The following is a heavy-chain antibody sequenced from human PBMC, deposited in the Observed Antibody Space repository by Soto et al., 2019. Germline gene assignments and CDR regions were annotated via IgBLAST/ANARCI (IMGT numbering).Heavy chain of an antibody. D-gene: IGHD3-22*01. CDR2: TYQSGST. CDR1: GGSISTGGYS. CDR3: ARRLYYDSSGFEGGGMDV. V-gene: IGHV4-30-2*03. Sequence: SETLSLTCAVTGGSISTGGYSWSWIRQPPGKGLEWIGYTYQSGSTYYNPSLKSRVTISVDTSKNQFSLKLSSVTAADTAVYYCARRLYYDSSGFEGGGMDVWGQGTTVTVSS. J-gene: IGHJ6*02.